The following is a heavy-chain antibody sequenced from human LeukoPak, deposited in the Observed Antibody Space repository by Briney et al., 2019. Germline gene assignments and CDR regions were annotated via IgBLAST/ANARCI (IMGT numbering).Heavy chain of an antibody. CDR1: GFTFSDYS. Sequence: GGSLRLSCAASGFTFSDYSMTWVRQAPGKGLEWVSYISGGSNYMNYADSVKGRFTISRDNAKNSLYLQMNSLRAEDTAVYYCAREPSGWYVDYWGQGTLVTVSS. D-gene: IGHD6-19*01. CDR3: AREPSGWYVDY. J-gene: IGHJ4*02. CDR2: ISGGSNYM. V-gene: IGHV3-21*01.